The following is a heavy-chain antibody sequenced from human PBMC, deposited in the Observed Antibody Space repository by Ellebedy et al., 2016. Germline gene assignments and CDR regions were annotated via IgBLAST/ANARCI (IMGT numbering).Heavy chain of an antibody. CDR2: SSDT. D-gene: IGHD1-26*01. CDR1: SYTFINYD. CDR3: ARDTRDGVGSSEAYYDP. J-gene: IGHJ5*02. Sequence: ASVKVSXKAFSYTFINYDITWVRQAPGQGLEWMGGSSDTNYAQKFQGRVTMTTDTSTSTAYMELRTLRFDDTAVYYCARDTRDGVGSSEAYYDPWGQGTLVTVSS. V-gene: IGHV1-18*01.